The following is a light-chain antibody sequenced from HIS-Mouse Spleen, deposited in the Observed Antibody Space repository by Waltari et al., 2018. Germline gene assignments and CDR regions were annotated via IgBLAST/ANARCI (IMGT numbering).Light chain of an antibody. CDR1: QGISSA. J-gene: IGKJ5*01. Sequence: AIQLTQSPSSLSASVGDRVTIHSRASQGISSALAWDQQKPGKAPKLLIYDASSLESGVPSRFSGSGSGTDFTLTISSLQPEDFATYYCQQFNSYPVTFGQGTRLEIK. V-gene: IGKV1-13*02. CDR3: QQFNSYPVT. CDR2: DAS.